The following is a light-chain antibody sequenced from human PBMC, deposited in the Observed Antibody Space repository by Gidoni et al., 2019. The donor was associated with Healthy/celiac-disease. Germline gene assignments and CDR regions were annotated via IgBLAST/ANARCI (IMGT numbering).Light chain of an antibody. V-gene: IGKV3-20*01. Sequence: ELVWTPSPVTLSLSLGERATLSCRASQSVSSSYLAWYQQKLGQAPRLLIYGASSRATGIPERFSGSGSGTDFTLTISRLEPEDFAVYYCQQYGSSPFTFGPGTKVDIK. CDR2: GAS. CDR1: QSVSSSY. J-gene: IGKJ3*01. CDR3: QQYGSSPFT.